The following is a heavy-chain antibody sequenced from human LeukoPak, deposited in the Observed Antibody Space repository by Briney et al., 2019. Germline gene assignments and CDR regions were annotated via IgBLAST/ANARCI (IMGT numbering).Heavy chain of an antibody. Sequence: GASVKVSCKASGGTFSSYAISWVRQAPGQGLEWMGGIIPIFGTANYAQKFQGRVTITADKSTSTAYMELSSLRSEDTAVYYCARNGYSYGYWFDPWGQGTLVTVSS. J-gene: IGHJ5*02. V-gene: IGHV1-69*06. CDR2: IIPIFGTA. D-gene: IGHD5-18*01. CDR3: ARNGYSYGYWFDP. CDR1: GGTFSSYA.